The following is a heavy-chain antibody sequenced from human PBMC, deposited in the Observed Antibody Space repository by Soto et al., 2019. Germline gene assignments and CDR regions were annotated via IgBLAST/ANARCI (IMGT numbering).Heavy chain of an antibody. D-gene: IGHD2-21*02. J-gene: IGHJ4*02. V-gene: IGHV1-46*03. Sequence: QVQLVQSGAEVKKPGASVKVSCKASGNTFSNYYIHWVRQAPGQGLEWMGTINPSGGHTTYAQKFLGRVTMTRDTSTSTLYMEVTRLRSEETAVYYGARGGHVVVVTAAFDYWGQGTLVTVSS. CDR2: INPSGGHT. CDR3: ARGGHVVVVTAAFDY. CDR1: GNTFSNYY.